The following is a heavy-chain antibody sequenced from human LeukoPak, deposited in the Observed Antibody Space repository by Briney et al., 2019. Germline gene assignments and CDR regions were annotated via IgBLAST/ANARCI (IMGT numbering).Heavy chain of an antibody. CDR1: GFTFSSYA. J-gene: IGHJ6*03. V-gene: IGHV3-23*01. Sequence: GGSLRLSCAASGFTFSSYAMSWVRQAPGKGLEWVSAIRGSGGSTYYADSVKGRFTISRDNSKNTLYLQMNSLRAEDTAVYYCAKSSVMYHDYYYYMDVWGKGTTVTVSS. CDR2: IRGSGGST. CDR3: AKSSVMYHDYYYYMDV. D-gene: IGHD2-2*01.